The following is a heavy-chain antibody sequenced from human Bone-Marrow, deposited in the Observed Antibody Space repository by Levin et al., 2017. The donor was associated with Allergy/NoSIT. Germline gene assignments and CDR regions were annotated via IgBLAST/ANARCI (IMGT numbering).Heavy chain of an antibody. Sequence: SLKISCGASGFTFSRYTMHWVRQSPGKGLAWVALISHDGSNKYYADSVKGRFTISRDNSKNTLYLQMDSLRPEDTAVYYCARRNDYGDYWGQGTLVSVSS. CDR1: GFTFSRYT. V-gene: IGHV3-30-3*01. J-gene: IGHJ4*02. CDR2: ISHDGSNK. CDR3: ARRNDYGDY.